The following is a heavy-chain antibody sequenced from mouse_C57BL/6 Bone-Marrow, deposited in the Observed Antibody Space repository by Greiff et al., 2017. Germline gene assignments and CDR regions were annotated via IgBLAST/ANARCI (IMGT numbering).Heavy chain of an antibody. Sequence: DVKLVESGGDLVKPGGSLKLSCAASGFTFSSYGMSWVRQTPDKRLEWVATISSGGSYTYYPDSVKGRFTISRDNAKNTLYLQMSRLKSEDTAMYYCASLITTVWGYWGQGTTLTVSS. CDR2: ISSGGSYT. D-gene: IGHD1-1*01. CDR1: GFTFSSYG. J-gene: IGHJ2*01. V-gene: IGHV5-6*02. CDR3: ASLITTVWGY.